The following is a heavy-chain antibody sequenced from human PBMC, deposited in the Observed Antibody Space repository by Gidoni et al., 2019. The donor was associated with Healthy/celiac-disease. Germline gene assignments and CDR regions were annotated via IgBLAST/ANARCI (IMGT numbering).Heavy chain of an antibody. CDR3: ARAGSSSLELYYYYYYGMDV. CDR2: ISAYKGNT. CDR1: GYTFTSYG. J-gene: IGHJ6*02. V-gene: IGHV1-18*01. Sequence: VQLVQSGAEVKKPGASVQVSCKASGYTFTSYGISWVRQAPGQGLEWMGWISAYKGNTNYAQKLQGRGTMTTDTSTSTAYMELRSRRSDDTAVYYCARAGSSSLELYYYYYYGMDVWGQGTTVTVSS. D-gene: IGHD6-6*01.